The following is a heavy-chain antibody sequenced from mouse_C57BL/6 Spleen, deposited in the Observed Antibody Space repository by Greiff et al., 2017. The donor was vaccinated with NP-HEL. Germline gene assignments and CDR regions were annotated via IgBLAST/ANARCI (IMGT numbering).Heavy chain of an antibody. D-gene: IGHD3-2*02. Sequence: VQLQQSGPELVKPGASVKISCKASGYAFSSSWMNWVKQRPGKGLEWIGRIYPGDGDTKYNGKFKGKATLTADKSSSTAYMQLSSLTSEDSAVYVCARMDQAYFDYWGQGTTLTVSS. J-gene: IGHJ2*01. CDR3: ARMDQAYFDY. CDR2: IYPGDGDT. V-gene: IGHV1-82*01. CDR1: GYAFSSSW.